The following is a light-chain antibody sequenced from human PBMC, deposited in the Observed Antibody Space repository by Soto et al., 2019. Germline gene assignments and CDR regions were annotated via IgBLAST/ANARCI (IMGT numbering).Light chain of an antibody. Sequence: DIQMTQSPSSLSASVGDRVTITCRASQNIGRFLNWHQQKPGTAPKVLIYHASNLQSGVPSRFSGSGSGTEFTLTISSLQPDDFATYYCQQYNSYSFGQGTKVEIK. V-gene: IGKV1-5*01. CDR2: HAS. J-gene: IGKJ1*01. CDR1: QNIGRF. CDR3: QQYNSYS.